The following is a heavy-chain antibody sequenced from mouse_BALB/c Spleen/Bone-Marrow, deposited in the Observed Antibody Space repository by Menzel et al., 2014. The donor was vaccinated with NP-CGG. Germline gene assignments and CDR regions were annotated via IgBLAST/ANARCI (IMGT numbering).Heavy chain of an antibody. CDR2: IDPANGNT. J-gene: IGHJ3*01. CDR1: GFSIKDTY. V-gene: IGHV14-3*02. Sequence: VQLQQSGAELVKPGASVKLSCTASGFSIKDTYMHWVKQRPEQGLEWIGRIDPANGNTKYDPKFQGKATITADTSSNTAYLQLSSLTSEDTAVYYCAAYYYGGSYGFAYWGQGTLVTVSA. D-gene: IGHD1-1*01. CDR3: AAYYYGGSYGFAY.